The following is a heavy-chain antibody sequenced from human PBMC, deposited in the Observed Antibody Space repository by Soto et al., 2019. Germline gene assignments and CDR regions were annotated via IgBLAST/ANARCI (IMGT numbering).Heavy chain of an antibody. V-gene: IGHV3-74*01. CDR3: ARDAYYDFWSGLSHYYYYYMDV. CDR1: GFILSSYW. Sequence: GGSLRLSCAASGFILSSYWMHWVRQAPGKGLVWVSRINSDGSSTSYADSVKGRFTISRDNAKNTLYLQMNSLRAEDTAVYYCARDAYYDFWSGLSHYYYYYMDVWGKGTTVTVSS. CDR2: INSDGSST. D-gene: IGHD3-3*01. J-gene: IGHJ6*03.